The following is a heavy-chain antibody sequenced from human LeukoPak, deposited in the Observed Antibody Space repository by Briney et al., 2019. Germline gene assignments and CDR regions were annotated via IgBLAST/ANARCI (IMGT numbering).Heavy chain of an antibody. CDR1: GFTFTSYA. CDR2: ISGNGGGT. D-gene: IGHD3-22*01. J-gene: IGHJ4*02. CDR3: AKQGSSGYYTY. Sequence: PGGSLRLSCAASGFTFTSYAMSWVRQAPGKGLEWVSAISGNGGGTYYADSVKGRFTISRDNSKNTLYLQMNSLRAEDTAVYYCAKQGSSGYYTYWGQGTLVTVSS. V-gene: IGHV3-23*01.